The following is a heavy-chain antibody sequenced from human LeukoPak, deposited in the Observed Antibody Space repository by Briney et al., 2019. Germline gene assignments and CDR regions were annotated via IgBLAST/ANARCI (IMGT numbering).Heavy chain of an antibody. D-gene: IGHD3-22*01. J-gene: IGHJ4*02. CDR1: GYTFSSYD. Sequence: SVKVSCKASGYTFSSYDISWVRQAPGQGLEWMGGIIPIFGTANYAQKFQGRVTITTDESTSTAYMELSSLRSEDTAVYYCARERDSSGYYYFDYWGQGTLVTVSS. CDR3: ARERDSSGYYYFDY. V-gene: IGHV1-69*05. CDR2: IIPIFGTA.